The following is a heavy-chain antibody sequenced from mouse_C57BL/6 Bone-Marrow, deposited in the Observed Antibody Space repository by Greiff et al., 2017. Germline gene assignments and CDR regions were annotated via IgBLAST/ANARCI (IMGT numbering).Heavy chain of an antibody. V-gene: IGHV1-39*01. CDR1: GYSFTDYN. J-gene: IGHJ3*01. D-gene: IGHD2-5*01. CDR3: ARENYSNFGGFAY. Sequence: EVQLQESGPELVKPGASVKISCKASGYSFTDYNMNWVKQSNGKSLEWIGVINPNYGTPSSNQKFKGKATLTVDQSSSTAYMQLNSLTSEDSAVYYCARENYSNFGGFAYWGQGTLVTVSA. CDR2: INPNYGTP.